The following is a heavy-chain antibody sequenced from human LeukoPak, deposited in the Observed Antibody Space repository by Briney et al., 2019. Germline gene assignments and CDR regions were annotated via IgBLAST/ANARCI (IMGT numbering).Heavy chain of an antibody. J-gene: IGHJ4*02. V-gene: IGHV3-23*01. CDR3: AEGRAGNYYYDSSDY. Sequence: PGGSLRLSCAASGFTFSSYGMSWVRQAPGKVLEWVSAISGSGSSTYYAASVKGRFTISRDNSKNTLYLQMNSLRAEDTAVYYCAEGRAGNYYYDSSDYWGQGTLVTVSS. D-gene: IGHD3-22*01. CDR2: ISGSGSST. CDR1: GFTFSSYG.